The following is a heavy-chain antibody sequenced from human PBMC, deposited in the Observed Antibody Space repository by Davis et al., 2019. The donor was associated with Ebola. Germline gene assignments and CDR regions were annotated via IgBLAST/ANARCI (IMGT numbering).Heavy chain of an antibody. CDR1: GYTFTSYG. V-gene: IGHV1-69*13. Sequence: SVKVSCKASGYTFTSYGISWVRQAPGQGLEWMGGIIPIFGTANYAQKFQGRVTITADESTSTAYMELSSLRSEDTAVYYCARDDKAAAGHYFDYWDQGTLVTVSS. CDR2: IIPIFGTA. CDR3: ARDDKAAAGHYFDY. J-gene: IGHJ4*02. D-gene: IGHD6-13*01.